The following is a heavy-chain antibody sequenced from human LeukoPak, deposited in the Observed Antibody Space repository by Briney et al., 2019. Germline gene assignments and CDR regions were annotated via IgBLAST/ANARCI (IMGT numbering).Heavy chain of an antibody. Sequence: SETLSLTCAVYGGSFSGYYWSWIRQPPGKGLEWIGEINHSGGTNYNPSLKSRVTISLDTSKNQFSLKLSSVTAADTAVYYCARVGFGDYEGYFDYWGQGTLVTVSS. CDR2: INHSGGT. J-gene: IGHJ4*02. CDR3: ARVGFGDYEGYFDY. D-gene: IGHD4-17*01. CDR1: GGSFSGYY. V-gene: IGHV4-34*01.